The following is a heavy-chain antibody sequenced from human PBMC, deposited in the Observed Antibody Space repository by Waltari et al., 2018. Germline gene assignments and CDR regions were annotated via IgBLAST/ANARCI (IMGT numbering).Heavy chain of an antibody. CDR1: GFTFSGSA. CDR2: IGTAGDT. CDR3: ARGGQGGYDAHFDY. J-gene: IGHJ4*02. D-gene: IGHD5-12*01. Sequence: EVQLVESGGGLVQPGGSLGHSCAASGFTFSGSAFPWVPKATGKGWEWVYAIGTAGDTYYPGSVEGRFTISRENAKNSLYLQMNSLRAEDTAVYYCARGGQGGYDAHFDYWGQGTLVTVSS. V-gene: IGHV3-13*01.